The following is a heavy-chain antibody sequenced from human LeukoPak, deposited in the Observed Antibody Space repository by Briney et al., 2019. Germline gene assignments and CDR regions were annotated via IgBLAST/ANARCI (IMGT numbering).Heavy chain of an antibody. CDR2: INPNSGGT. CDR1: GYTFTGYY. J-gene: IGHJ6*03. D-gene: IGHD6-19*01. CDR3: ARYPRRSGWSNMDV. V-gene: IGHV1-2*03. Sequence: LEASVKVSCKASGYTFTGYYMHWVRQAPGQGLEWMGWINPNSGGTNYAQKFQGRVTMTRDTSISTAYMELSRLRSDDTAVYYCARYPRRSGWSNMDVWGKGTTVTVSS.